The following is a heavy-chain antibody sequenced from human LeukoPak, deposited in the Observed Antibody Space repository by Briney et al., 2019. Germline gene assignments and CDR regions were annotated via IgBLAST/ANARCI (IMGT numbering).Heavy chain of an antibody. CDR3: AREIVVVNPHAFDS. J-gene: IGHJ3*02. V-gene: IGHV3-64*01. CDR1: GFTFSSYA. CDR2: ISSNGGST. Sequence: GGSLRLSCAASGFTFSSYAMHWVRQAPGKGLEYVSAISSNGGSTYYANSVKGRFTISRGNSKNTLYLQMGSLRAEDMAVYYWAREIVVVNPHAFDSWGQGTMVTASS. D-gene: IGHD3-22*01.